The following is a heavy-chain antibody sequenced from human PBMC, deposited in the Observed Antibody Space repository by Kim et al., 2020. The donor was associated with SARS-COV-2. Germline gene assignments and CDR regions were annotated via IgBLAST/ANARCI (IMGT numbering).Heavy chain of an antibody. CDR3: ARHIVGSDGVFNP. CDR1: GGSISSSNW. CDR2: IYHSGTT. J-gene: IGHJ5*02. D-gene: IGHD1-26*01. Sequence: SETLSLTCAVSGGSISSSNWWSWVRQPPGKGLEWVGDIYHSGTTNYNPSIKSRVTISVDQYNNPFSLQLCSVTAAATAVYSCARHIVGSDGVFNPRG. V-gene: IGHV4-4*02.